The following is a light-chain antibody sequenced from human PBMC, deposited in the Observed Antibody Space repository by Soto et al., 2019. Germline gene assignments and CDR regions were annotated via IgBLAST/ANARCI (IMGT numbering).Light chain of an antibody. CDR3: QQLNSYPYT. CDR2: AAS. V-gene: IGKV1-9*01. CDR1: QDISSD. Sequence: DIQLTQSSSFLSASVGDRVTITCRASQDISSDLAWYQQRPGKAPKLLIYAASTLQSGVPSRFSGSGSGTEFTLTISSLQPEDFATYYCQQLNSYPYTFGQGTKLEIK. J-gene: IGKJ2*01.